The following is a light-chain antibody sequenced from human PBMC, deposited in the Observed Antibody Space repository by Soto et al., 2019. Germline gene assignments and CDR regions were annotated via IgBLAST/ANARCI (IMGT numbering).Light chain of an antibody. J-gene: IGKJ1*01. CDR2: SAS. V-gene: IGKV1-17*03. Sequence: DVQMTQSPSAMSASVGHRVTITCRASQGVRTYLGWFQQKRGKVPKRLIFSASSLQSGVPSRFSGNGSATEFTLTISILQPEDFATYCCLQSYKHPCTFGQGTKVDI. CDR3: LQSYKHPCT. CDR1: QGVRTY.